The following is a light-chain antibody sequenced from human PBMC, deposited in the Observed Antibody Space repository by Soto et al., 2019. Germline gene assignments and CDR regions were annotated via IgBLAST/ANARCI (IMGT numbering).Light chain of an antibody. CDR3: QQYGSAPRT. V-gene: IGKV3-20*01. J-gene: IGKJ1*01. Sequence: EIVLTQSPGTLSLSPGERATLSCGASPSVSSNFVAWYQQKPGQAHRLLISGAFNRATGVPDRFSGGGPGTDSTLTISRLEAEDFAVYYCQQYGSAPRTFGPGTKVDI. CDR1: PSVSSNF. CDR2: GAF.